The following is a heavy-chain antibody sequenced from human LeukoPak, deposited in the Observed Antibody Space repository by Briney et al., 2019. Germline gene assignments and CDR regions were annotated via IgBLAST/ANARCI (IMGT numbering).Heavy chain of an antibody. CDR3: ARHEGFSQKD. J-gene: IGHJ4*02. CDR2: IHESGST. Sequence: SETLSLTCAVSGVSMSSINWWSWVRQPPGKGLEWIGEIHESGSTNYNPSLKSRVTISVDKSKDQFSLKLSSVTAADTAVYYCARHEGFSQKDWGQGTQVTVS. V-gene: IGHV4-4*02. CDR1: GVSMSSINW.